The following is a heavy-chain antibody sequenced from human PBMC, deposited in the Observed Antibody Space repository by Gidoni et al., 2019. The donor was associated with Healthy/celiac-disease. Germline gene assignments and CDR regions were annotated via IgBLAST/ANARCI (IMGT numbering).Heavy chain of an antibody. D-gene: IGHD6-13*01. CDR1: GGSISSSNW. J-gene: IGHJ4*02. V-gene: IGHV4-4*02. CDR2: IYHSGST. Sequence: QVQLQESGPGLVKPSGTLSLTCAVSGGSISSSNWWSWVRQPPGKGLEWIGEIYHSGSTNYNPSLKSRVTISVDTSKNQFSLKLSSVTAADTAVYYCARVEAAAAGRTTLDYWGQGTLVTVSS. CDR3: ARVEAAAAGRTTLDY.